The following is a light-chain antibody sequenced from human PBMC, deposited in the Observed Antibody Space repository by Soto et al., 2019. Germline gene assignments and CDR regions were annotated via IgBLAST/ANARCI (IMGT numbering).Light chain of an antibody. V-gene: IGLV2-14*01. CDR1: SSDIGGYNF. J-gene: IGLJ1*01. CDR2: EVN. Sequence: QSALTQAASVSGSPGQSITISCVGTSSDIGGYNFVSWYQQHPGKAPKLMIFEVNKLPSGVSNRFSGSKSGNTASLTISGLQAEDEADYFCFSYTTSTTNVFGTGTKLTVL. CDR3: FSYTTSTTNV.